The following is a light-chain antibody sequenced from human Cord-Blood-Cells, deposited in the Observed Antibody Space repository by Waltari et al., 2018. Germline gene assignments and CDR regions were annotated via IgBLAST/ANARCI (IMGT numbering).Light chain of an antibody. CDR2: EVS. CDR1: SSDVGGYNY. V-gene: IGLV2-8*01. Sequence: QSALTQPPSASGSPGQSVTISCPGTSSDVGGYNYVFWYQQHPGKAPKLMIYEVSKRPSGVPDRFSGSKSGNTASLTVSGLQAEDEADYYCSSYAGSNNYVFGTGTKVTVL. J-gene: IGLJ1*01. CDR3: SSYAGSNNYV.